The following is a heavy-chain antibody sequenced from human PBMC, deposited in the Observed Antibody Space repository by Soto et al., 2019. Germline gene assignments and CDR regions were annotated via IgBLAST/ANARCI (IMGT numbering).Heavy chain of an antibody. Sequence: SETLSLTCTVSGGSISSGGYYWSWIRQHPGKGLEWIGYIYYSGNTYYNPSLKSRVTISVDTSKNQFSLKLSSVTAADTAVYYCARADCSGGSCEVFDYWGQGTLVTVSS. J-gene: IGHJ4*02. CDR2: IYYSGNT. D-gene: IGHD2-15*01. CDR3: ARADCSGGSCEVFDY. CDR1: GGSISSGGYY. V-gene: IGHV4-31*03.